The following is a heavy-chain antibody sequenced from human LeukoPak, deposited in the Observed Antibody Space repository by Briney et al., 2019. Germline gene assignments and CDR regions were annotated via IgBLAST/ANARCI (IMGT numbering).Heavy chain of an antibody. J-gene: IGHJ4*02. D-gene: IGHD3-9*01. CDR3: ARDDILTGWFDF. Sequence: PSETLSLTCTVSGGSISSTGYYWDWIRHPPGKGLEWIGNIYYSGINYYNPSLRSRVTISVDTSKNQFSLKVSSVTAADAAGYYCARDDILTGWFDFWGQGTLVSV. V-gene: IGHV4-39*02. CDR2: IYYSGIN. CDR1: GGSISSTGYY.